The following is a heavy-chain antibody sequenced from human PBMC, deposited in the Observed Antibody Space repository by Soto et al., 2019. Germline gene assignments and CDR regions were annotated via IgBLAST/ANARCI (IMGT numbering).Heavy chain of an antibody. CDR3: EKDCTGVAGNYFDH. V-gene: IGHV3-23*01. CDR2: ISGSGDKT. Sequence: GGSLRLSCAASVFTFSDYAMSWVRQSPGKGLEWLSAISGSGDKTYIADSVKGRFTISRDNSKNTVSLQINSLRGEDTAIYYCEKDCTGVAGNYFDHWGQGALVTVSS. CDR1: VFTFSDYA. D-gene: IGHD6-19*01. J-gene: IGHJ4*02.